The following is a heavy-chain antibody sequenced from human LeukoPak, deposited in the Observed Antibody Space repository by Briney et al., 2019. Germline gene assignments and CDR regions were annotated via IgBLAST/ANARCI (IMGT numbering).Heavy chain of an antibody. D-gene: IGHD6-19*01. CDR2: ISSSTSYT. Sequence: GGSLRLSCAASGFTFSDFYMIWIRQAPGKGLEWLSYISSSTSYTNYADSVKGRFTISRDNARNSLYLQMNSLRAEDTAVYFCARDGSGYSSDWYIDHWGQGTPDTVSS. J-gene: IGHJ4*02. CDR3: ARDGSGYSSDWYIDH. CDR1: GFTFSDFY. V-gene: IGHV3-11*06.